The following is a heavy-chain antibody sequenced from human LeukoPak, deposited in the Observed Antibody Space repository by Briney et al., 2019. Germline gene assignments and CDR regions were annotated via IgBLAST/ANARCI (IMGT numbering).Heavy chain of an antibody. D-gene: IGHD3-16*01. J-gene: IGHJ4*02. Sequence: GGSLRLSCAASGFTFSNYDMSWVRQAPGKGLEWVSAISGSGHSTYYADSVKGRFTISRDNSKNTLYLQMNSLRAEDTALYYCATGEYYFDFWGQGTLVTVS. CDR2: ISGSGHST. V-gene: IGHV3-23*01. CDR1: GFTFSNYD. CDR3: ATGEYYFDF.